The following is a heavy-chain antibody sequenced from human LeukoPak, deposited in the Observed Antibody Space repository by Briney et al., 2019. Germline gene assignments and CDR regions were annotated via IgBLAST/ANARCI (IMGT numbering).Heavy chain of an antibody. CDR3: ARRGSSGWHHDY. V-gene: IGHV3-53*01. Sequence: PGGSLRLSCAASGFTVSSNSMTWVRQPPGKGLEWVSSIYSGGSTYYADSVKGRFTISRDDSQNTLYLQMNSLRADDTAVYYCARRGSSGWHHDYWGQGTLVTVSS. D-gene: IGHD6-19*01. J-gene: IGHJ4*02. CDR1: GFTVSSNS. CDR2: IYSGGST.